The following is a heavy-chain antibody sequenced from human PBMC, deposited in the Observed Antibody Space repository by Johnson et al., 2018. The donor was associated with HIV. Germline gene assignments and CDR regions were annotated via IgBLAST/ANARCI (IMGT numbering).Heavy chain of an antibody. D-gene: IGHD5-24*01. J-gene: IGHJ3*02. Sequence: VQLVESGGGLVQPGGSLRLSCAASGFTFSSYWMSWVRQAPGKGLEWVANIKQDGSEKYYVDSVKGRFTISRDNAKNSLYLQMNSRRAEDTAVYYCARFLLLPNGYNWGFDIWGQGTMVTVSS. CDR2: IKQDGSEK. CDR1: GFTFSSYW. CDR3: ARFLLLPNGYNWGFDI. V-gene: IGHV3-7*01.